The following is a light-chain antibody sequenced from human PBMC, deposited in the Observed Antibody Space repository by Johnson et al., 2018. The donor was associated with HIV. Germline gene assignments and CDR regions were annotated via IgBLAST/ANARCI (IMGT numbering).Light chain of an antibody. CDR1: SSNIGNNY. V-gene: IGLV1-51*01. CDR3: ATWDSSLSGGV. CDR2: DNN. Sequence: QSVLTQPPSVSAAPGQKVTISCSGSSSNIGNNYVSWYQQIPGRAPKLLIYDNNKRPSGIPDRFSASKSGTSATLGITGLQTGDEADYYCATWDSSLSGGVFGTGTKVTVL. J-gene: IGLJ1*01.